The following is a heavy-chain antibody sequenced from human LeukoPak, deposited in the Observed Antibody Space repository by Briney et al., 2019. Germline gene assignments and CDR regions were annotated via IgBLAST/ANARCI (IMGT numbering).Heavy chain of an antibody. CDR3: ARRRVVVASTDGASGAFDI. CDR1: GGSISSGGYY. D-gene: IGHD2-15*01. J-gene: IGHJ3*02. V-gene: IGHV4-31*03. Sequence: SETLSLTCTVSGGSISSGGYYWSWIRQHPGKGLEWIGYIYYSGSTYYNPSLRSRVTISVDTSKNQFSLRLSSVTAADTAVFFCARRRVVVASTDGASGAFDIWGQGTMVTVSS. CDR2: IYYSGST.